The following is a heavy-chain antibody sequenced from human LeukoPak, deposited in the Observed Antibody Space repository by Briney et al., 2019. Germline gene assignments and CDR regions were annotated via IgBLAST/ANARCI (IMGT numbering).Heavy chain of an antibody. D-gene: IGHD2-15*01. J-gene: IGHJ4*02. CDR1: GFAFSTYA. CDR2: TSGNGVKK. V-gene: IGHV3-23*01. Sequence: GGSLRLSCAASGFAFSTYAMSWVRQAPGKGLEWVTATSGNGVKKYYAGSVKGRFTISRDNFKNTLYLQMSSLRAEDTAIYYCAKDLAYSFDYWGQGILVTVSS. CDR3: AKDLAYSFDY.